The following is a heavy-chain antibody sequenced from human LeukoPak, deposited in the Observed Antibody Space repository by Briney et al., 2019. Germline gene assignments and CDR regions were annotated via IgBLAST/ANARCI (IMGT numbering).Heavy chain of an antibody. J-gene: IGHJ6*02. V-gene: IGHV3-21*01. CDR3: AGLEDYYYGMDV. Sequence: KPGGSPRLSCAASGFTFSSYSMNWVRQAPGNGLEWVSSIRSSGSYIHYADSVKGRFTISRDNAKNSLYLRMNSLRAEDTAVYYCAGLEDYYYGMDVWGQGTTVTVSS. CDR1: GFTFSSYS. CDR2: IRSSGSYI.